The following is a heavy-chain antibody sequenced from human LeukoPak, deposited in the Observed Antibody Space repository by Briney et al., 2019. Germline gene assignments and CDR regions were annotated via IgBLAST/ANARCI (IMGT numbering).Heavy chain of an antibody. CDR1: GASISSTNW. CDR2: IYHNGNT. D-gene: IGHD6-19*01. CDR3: ARVQFSSGSLDY. Sequence: SETLSLTCAVSGASISSTNWWSWVRPPPGKGLEWIGEIYHNGNTNFNPSLKSRVTISVDKSKNQFSLKVRSVTAADTAVYYCARVQFSSGSLDYWGQGTLVTVSS. V-gene: IGHV4-4*02. J-gene: IGHJ4*02.